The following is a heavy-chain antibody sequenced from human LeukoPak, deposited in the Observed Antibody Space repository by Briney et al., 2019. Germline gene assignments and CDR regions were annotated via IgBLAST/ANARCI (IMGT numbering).Heavy chain of an antibody. V-gene: IGHV3-20*04. CDR1: GFTFDDYG. J-gene: IGHJ4*02. Sequence: PGGSLRLSCAASGFTFDDYGMSWVRQAPGKGLELVSGINWNGGSTGYADSVKGRFTISRDNAKNSLYLQMNSLRAEDTALYYCARVYAMVRGVHYFDYWGQGTLVTVSS. D-gene: IGHD3-10*01. CDR2: INWNGGST. CDR3: ARVYAMVRGVHYFDY.